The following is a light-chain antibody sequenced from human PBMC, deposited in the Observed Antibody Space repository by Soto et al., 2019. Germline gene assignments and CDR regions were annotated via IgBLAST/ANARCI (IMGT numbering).Light chain of an antibody. Sequence: DIQMTQSPSTLSASVGDRVTITCRASQSISYWLAWYQQKPGKAPTVLIYKASTLESGVPSRFSGSGSGTEFTLTISSLQPDDFATYYCQQYNSYSITFGGGIKVEIK. V-gene: IGKV1-5*03. J-gene: IGKJ4*01. CDR1: QSISYW. CDR2: KAS. CDR3: QQYNSYSIT.